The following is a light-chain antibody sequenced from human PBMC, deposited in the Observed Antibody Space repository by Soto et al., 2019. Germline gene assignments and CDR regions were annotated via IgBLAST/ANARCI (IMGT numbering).Light chain of an antibody. J-gene: IGLJ2*01. V-gene: IGLV2-14*03. CDR3: SSYTSISTYVV. CDR1: SSDVGGYNY. CDR2: DVI. Sequence: QSALTQPASVSGSPGQSITISCTGTSSDVGGYNYVSWYQQHPGKAPKLMIYDVINRPSGVSNRFSGSKSGNSASLTISGLQAEDEADYYCSSYTSISTYVVFGGGSKHTVL.